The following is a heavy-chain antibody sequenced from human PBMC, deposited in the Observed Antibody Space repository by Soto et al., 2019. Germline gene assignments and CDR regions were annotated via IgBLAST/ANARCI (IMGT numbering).Heavy chain of an antibody. Sequence: GGSLRLSCAASGFTFSSYGMHWVRQAPGKGLEWVAVISYDGSNKYYADSVKGRFTISRDNSKNTLYLQMNSLRAEDTAVYYCAKGGYSSSSTVGDYWGQGTLVTVSS. D-gene: IGHD6-6*01. CDR1: GFTFSSYG. CDR3: AKGGYSSSSTVGDY. V-gene: IGHV3-30*18. CDR2: ISYDGSNK. J-gene: IGHJ4*02.